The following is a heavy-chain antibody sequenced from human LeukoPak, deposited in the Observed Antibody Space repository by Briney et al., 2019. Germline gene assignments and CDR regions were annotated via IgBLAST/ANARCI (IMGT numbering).Heavy chain of an antibody. V-gene: IGHV4-59*11. J-gene: IGHJ6*03. CDR2: IYYSGST. Sequence: PSETLSLTCTASGGSISSHYWSWIRQPPGKGLEWIGYIYYSGSTNYNPSLKSRVTISVDTSKNQFSLKLSSVTAADTAVYYCARYVSGAGGYSNYVLWDYYYYMDVWGKGTTVTVSS. CDR3: ARYVSGAGGYSNYVLWDYYYYMDV. D-gene: IGHD4-11*01. CDR1: GGSISSHY.